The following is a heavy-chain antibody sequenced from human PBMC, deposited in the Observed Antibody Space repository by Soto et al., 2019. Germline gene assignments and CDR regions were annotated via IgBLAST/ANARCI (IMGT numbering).Heavy chain of an antibody. CDR2: ISGSGGST. D-gene: IGHD1-26*01. Sequence: EVQLLESGGGLVQPGGSLRLSCAASGFTFSSYAMSWVRQAPGKGLEWVSAISGSGGSTYYADSVKGRFTISRDNSKNTLYPQMNRLRAEDKAVDYCARRGSGSYYDYWGQGTVVPVSS. CDR3: ARRGSGSYYDY. J-gene: IGHJ4*02. V-gene: IGHV3-23*01. CDR1: GFTFSSYA.